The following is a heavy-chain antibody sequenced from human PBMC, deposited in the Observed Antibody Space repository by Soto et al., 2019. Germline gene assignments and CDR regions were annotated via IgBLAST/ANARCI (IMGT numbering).Heavy chain of an antibody. CDR1: GYTFTGYY. J-gene: IGHJ5*02. Sequence: DSVKVSCKASGYTFTGYYMHWVRQAPGQGLEWMGWINPNSGGTNYAQKFQGWVTMTRDTSISTAYMELSRLRSDDTAVYYCARAGTPYYYGSGSYYNWFDPWGQGTLVTVSS. V-gene: IGHV1-2*04. D-gene: IGHD3-10*01. CDR3: ARAGTPYYYGSGSYYNWFDP. CDR2: INPNSGGT.